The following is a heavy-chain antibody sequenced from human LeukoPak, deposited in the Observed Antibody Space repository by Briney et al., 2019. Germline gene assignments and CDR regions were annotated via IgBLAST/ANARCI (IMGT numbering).Heavy chain of an antibody. J-gene: IGHJ4*02. CDR1: NGSLSSYY. Sequence: PSETLPLTCVVSNGSLSSYYWSWIRQSPEKGLEWIGEISHRGSTNYNPSFQSRVTISVDTSKNHFSLKLTSVSAADTAVYYCARGRSTGWFLAHYFDNWGQGTLVTVSS. V-gene: IGHV4-34*01. D-gene: IGHD6-19*01. CDR3: ARGRSTGWFLAHYFDN. CDR2: ISHRGST.